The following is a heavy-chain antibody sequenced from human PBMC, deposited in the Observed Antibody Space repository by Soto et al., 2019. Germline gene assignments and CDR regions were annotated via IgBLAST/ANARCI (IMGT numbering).Heavy chain of an antibody. CDR2: ISSSSSYI. D-gene: IGHD3-10*01. Sequence: EVQLVETGGGLVKPGGSLRLSCAATGFTFSSYSMNWGRQAPGKGLEWVSSISSSSSYIYYADSVKGRFTISRDNAKNSLYLQMNSLRAEDTAVYYCAREGVQHGSGPYYYYGMDVWGQGTTVTVSS. CDR3: AREGVQHGSGPYYYYGMDV. V-gene: IGHV3-21*01. J-gene: IGHJ6*02. CDR1: GFTFSSYS.